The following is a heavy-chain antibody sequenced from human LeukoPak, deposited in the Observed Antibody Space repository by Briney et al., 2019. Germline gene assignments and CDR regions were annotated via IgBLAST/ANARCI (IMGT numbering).Heavy chain of an antibody. J-gene: IGHJ3*02. V-gene: IGHV5-10-1*01. CDR3: ARGDDYGGAFDI. CDR2: IDPSDSST. D-gene: IGHD4-23*01. Sequence: GESLKISCKGSGYSFTNYWMSWVRQMPGKGLEWMGRIDPSDSSTNYSPSFQGHVTISADKSISTAYLQWRSLKASDTAMYYCARGDDYGGAFDIWGQGTTVTVSS. CDR1: GYSFTNYW.